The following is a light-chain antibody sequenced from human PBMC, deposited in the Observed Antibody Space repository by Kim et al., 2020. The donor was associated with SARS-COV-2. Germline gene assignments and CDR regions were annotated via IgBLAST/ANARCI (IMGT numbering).Light chain of an antibody. V-gene: IGKV3-20*01. CDR3: QQYGSSPGYT. J-gene: IGKJ2*01. Sequence: FPGERANLSCRASQSVSSSYLAWYQQKPGQAPRLLIYGASSRATGIPDRFSGSGSGTDFTLTISRLEPEDFAVYYCQQYGSSPGYTFGQGTKLEI. CDR1: QSVSSSY. CDR2: GAS.